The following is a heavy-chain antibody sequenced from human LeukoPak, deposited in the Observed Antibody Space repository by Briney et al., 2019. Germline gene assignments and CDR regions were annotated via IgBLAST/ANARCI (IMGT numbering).Heavy chain of an antibody. Sequence: ASVKVSCKASGYIFTNNDFNWMRQAAGQGLEWIGWMNFNTGDSGYSQKFQGRLSLTKNTSENTAYMELTGLRSDDTAVYYRARCFGRNCNHFDYWGQGMLVIVSS. J-gene: IGHJ4*02. D-gene: IGHD1-7*01. V-gene: IGHV1-8*01. CDR2: MNFNTGDS. CDR1: GYIFTNND. CDR3: ARCFGRNCNHFDY.